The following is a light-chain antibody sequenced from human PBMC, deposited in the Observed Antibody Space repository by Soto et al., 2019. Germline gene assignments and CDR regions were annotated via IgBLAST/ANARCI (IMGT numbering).Light chain of an antibody. CDR1: NRDVGGYNY. CDR2: EVS. V-gene: IGLV2-14*01. CDR3: NSYTSSSTVL. Sequence: QSALTQPASVSGTPGQSIIISCTGTNRDVGGYNYVSWYQQHPGKAPKLVISEVSNRPSGVSNRFSGSKSGNTASLTISGLQAEDEADYYCNSYTSSSTVLFGGGTKLTVL. J-gene: IGLJ2*01.